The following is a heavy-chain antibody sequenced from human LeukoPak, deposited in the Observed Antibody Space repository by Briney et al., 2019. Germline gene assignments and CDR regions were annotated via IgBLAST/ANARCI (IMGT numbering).Heavy chain of an antibody. Sequence: ASVKVSRMASGYTFTSYGISWVRQAPGQGLEWMGWISAYNGNTNYAQKLQGRVTMTTDTSTSTAYMELRSLRSDDTAVYYCAGALGIALAVPAFDIWGQGTMVTVSS. D-gene: IGHD6-19*01. J-gene: IGHJ3*02. CDR3: AGALGIALAVPAFDI. CDR2: ISAYNGNT. V-gene: IGHV1-18*01. CDR1: GYTFTSYG.